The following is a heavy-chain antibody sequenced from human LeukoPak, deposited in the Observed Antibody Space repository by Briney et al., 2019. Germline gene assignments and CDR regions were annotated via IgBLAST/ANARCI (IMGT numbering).Heavy chain of an antibody. CDR3: ARELSQQPPDY. CDR1: GYTFTGYY. J-gene: IGHJ4*02. V-gene: IGHV1-2*02. CDR2: ISPNSGGT. Sequence: ASVKVSCKASGYTFTGYYMHWVRQAPGQGLEWMGWISPNSGGTNYAQKLQGRVTMTTDTSTSTAYMELRSLRSDDTAVYYCARELSQQPPDYWGQGTLVTVSS. D-gene: IGHD6-13*01.